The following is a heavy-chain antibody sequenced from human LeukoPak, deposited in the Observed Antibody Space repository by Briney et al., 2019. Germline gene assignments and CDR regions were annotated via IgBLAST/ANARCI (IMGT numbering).Heavy chain of an antibody. Sequence: GGSLRLSCVASGFSLSGYWMCWVRQAPGKGLMYISRNNGDGSTANYADVVKGRFTMSRDNVKNTLYLQMNSLRVEDTAVYYCARDPRNVGLAPWGQGTLVTVSS. CDR2: NNGDGSTA. V-gene: IGHV3-74*01. CDR1: GFSLSGYW. D-gene: IGHD2-15*01. J-gene: IGHJ5*02. CDR3: ARDPRNVGLAP.